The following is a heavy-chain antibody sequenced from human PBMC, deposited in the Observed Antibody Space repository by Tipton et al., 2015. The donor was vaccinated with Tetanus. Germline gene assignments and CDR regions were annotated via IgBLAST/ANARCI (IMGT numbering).Heavy chain of an antibody. CDR1: GGSFSGYY. V-gene: IGHV4-34*01. J-gene: IGHJ4*02. CDR3: ATYLSYYGSGG. CDR2: INHSGST. Sequence: TLSLTCAVYGGSFSGYYWSWIRQPPGKGLEWIGEINHSGSTNYNPSLKSRVTISVDTSKNQFSLKLSSVTAADTAVYYCATYLSYYGSGGWSQGTLVTVSS. D-gene: IGHD3-10*01.